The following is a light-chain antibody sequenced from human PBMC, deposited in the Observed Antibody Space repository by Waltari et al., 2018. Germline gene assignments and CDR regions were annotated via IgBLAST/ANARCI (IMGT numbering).Light chain of an antibody. J-gene: IGLJ2*01. Sequence: QSALTQPASVSGSPGQSITISCTGTTRDVGNYNLVSWYQQHPAKAPKLIIYEVTKRPSGVSNRFSGSKSGNTASLTISGLQADDEADYYCHSHATSITSVIFGGGTKLTVI. CDR1: TRDVGNYNL. CDR3: HSHATSITSVI. CDR2: EVT. V-gene: IGLV2-23*02.